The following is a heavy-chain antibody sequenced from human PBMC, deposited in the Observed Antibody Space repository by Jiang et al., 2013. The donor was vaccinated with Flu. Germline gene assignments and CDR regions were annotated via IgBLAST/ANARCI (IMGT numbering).Heavy chain of an antibody. CDR2: IRSKAYGGTT. Sequence: GLVQPGRSLRLSCTASGFTFGDYAMSWFRQAPGKGLEWVGFIRSKAYGGTTEYAASVKGRFTISRDDSKSIAYLQMNSLKTEDTAVYYCTRVGEVPAAMWDYYYYGMDVWGQGP. CDR1: GFTFGDYA. D-gene: IGHD2-2*01. CDR3: TRVGEVPAAMWDYYYYGMDV. V-gene: IGHV3-49*03. J-gene: IGHJ6*02.